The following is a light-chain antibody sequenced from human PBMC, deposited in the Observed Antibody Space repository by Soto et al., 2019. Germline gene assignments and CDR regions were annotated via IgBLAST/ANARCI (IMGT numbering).Light chain of an antibody. CDR2: GAS. V-gene: IGKV3-15*01. J-gene: IGKJ1*01. CDR3: QHYNSYSEA. Sequence: EIVMTQSPVTLSVSPGEGATLSCRASQTVSTNLAWYQQKPGQAPRLLIYGASTRATGIPARFSGSGSGTEFTLTISSLQPDDFATYYCQHYNSYSEAFGQGTKVDIK. CDR1: QTVSTN.